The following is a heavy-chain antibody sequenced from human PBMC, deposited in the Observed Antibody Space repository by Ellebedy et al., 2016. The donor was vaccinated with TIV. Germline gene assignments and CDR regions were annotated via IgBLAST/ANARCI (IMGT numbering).Heavy chain of an antibody. CDR3: AREGWEEDAVMAFLDY. J-gene: IGHJ4*02. Sequence: AASVKVSCKASGYTFTRDTIQWVRQAPGQRLEWMGWINPGSGNIQYSQKLQARVTITRDTSASTVYMELSSLRSEDTAVYYCAREGWEEDAVMAFLDYWGQGTLVTVSS. CDR2: INPGSGNI. D-gene: IGHD5-18*01. CDR1: GYTFTRDT. V-gene: IGHV1-3*01.